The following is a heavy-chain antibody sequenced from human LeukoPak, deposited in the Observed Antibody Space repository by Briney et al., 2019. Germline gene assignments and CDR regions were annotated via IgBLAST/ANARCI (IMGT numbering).Heavy chain of an antibody. CDR1: GFTFSSYA. Sequence: GGSLRLSCAASGFTFSSYAMHWVRQAPGKGLEWVAVISYDGSNKYYADSVKGRFTISRDNSKNTLYPQMNSLRAEDTAVYYCARAQGFRFDYWGQGTLVTVSS. V-gene: IGHV3-30*04. CDR2: ISYDGSNK. CDR3: ARAQGFRFDY. J-gene: IGHJ4*02. D-gene: IGHD3-3*01.